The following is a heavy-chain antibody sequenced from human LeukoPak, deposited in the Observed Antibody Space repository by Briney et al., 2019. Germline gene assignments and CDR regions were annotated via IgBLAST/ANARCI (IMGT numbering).Heavy chain of an antibody. CDR1: GGTFSSYA. D-gene: IGHD3-10*01. J-gene: IGHJ4*02. V-gene: IGHV1-69*05. Sequence: SVKVSCKASGGTFSSYAISWVRQAPGQGLEWMGGIIPIFGTANYAQKFQGRVTITTDESTSTAYMELSSLRSEDTAVYYCASTYYSGSGSYTFDYWGQGTLVTVSS. CDR2: IIPIFGTA. CDR3: ASTYYSGSGSYTFDY.